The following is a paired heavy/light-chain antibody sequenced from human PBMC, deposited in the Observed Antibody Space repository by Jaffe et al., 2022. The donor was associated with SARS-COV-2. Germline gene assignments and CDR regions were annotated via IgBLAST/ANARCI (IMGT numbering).Light chain of an antibody. Sequence: QSVLTQPPSVSAAPGQKVTISCSGSSSNIGNHYVSWYRQLPGTAPKLLIYDNNKRPSGIPDRFSGSKSGTSATLGITGLQTGDEADYYCGTWDSSLSAGVFGGGTKLTVL. V-gene: IGLV1-51*01. CDR1: SSNIGNHY. CDR2: DNN. CDR3: GTWDSSLSAGV. J-gene: IGLJ2*01.
Heavy chain of an antibody. CDR1: GFTFSDYS. CDR2: ISGSSSHI. V-gene: IGHV3-21*01. D-gene: IGHD3-22*01. CDR3: ARVGRRYSGGYDNGIDY. J-gene: IGHJ4*02. Sequence: EVQLVESGGGLVKPGGSLRLSCAASGFTFSDYSLNWVRQAPGKGLEWVSSISGSSSHIYYADSLKGRFTISRDNTKNSLYLQMNSLRAEDTAVYYCARVGRRYSGGYDNGIDYWGQGTLVTVSS.